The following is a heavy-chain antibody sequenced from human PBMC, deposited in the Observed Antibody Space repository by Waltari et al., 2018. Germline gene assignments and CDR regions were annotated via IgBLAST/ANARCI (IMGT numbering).Heavy chain of an antibody. V-gene: IGHV1-69*08. CDR2: IIPIFGTA. Sequence: QVQLVQSGAEVKKPGSSVKVSCKASGVTFSSSAISWVRQAPGQGLEWMGRIIPIFGTANYAQKFQGRVTITADKSTSTAYMELSSLRSEDTAVYYCARDLGYCTGGVGYLDYWGQGTLVTVSS. CDR1: GVTFSSSA. CDR3: ARDLGYCTGGVGYLDY. J-gene: IGHJ4*02. D-gene: IGHD2-8*02.